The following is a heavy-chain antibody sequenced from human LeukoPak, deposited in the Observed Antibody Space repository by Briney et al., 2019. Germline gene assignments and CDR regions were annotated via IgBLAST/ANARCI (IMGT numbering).Heavy chain of an antibody. D-gene: IGHD3-10*01. CDR3: AIGSSTITNLMVRVRNYYYGMDV. J-gene: IGHJ6*02. V-gene: IGHV4-59*03. CDR2: IYYRGTP. Sequence: SETLSLTCTVSGGSISSYYWGWVRQPPGKGLEWIGQIYYRGTPNYNPSLGGRVTMSIDTSKNQFSLKLSSVTAADTAVYYCAIGSSTITNLMVRVRNYYYGMDVWGQGTTVTVSS. CDR1: GGSISSYY.